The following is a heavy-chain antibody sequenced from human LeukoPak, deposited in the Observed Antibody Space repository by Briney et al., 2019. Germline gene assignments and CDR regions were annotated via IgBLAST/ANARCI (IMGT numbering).Heavy chain of an antibody. J-gene: IGHJ4*02. CDR1: GFTFDDYA. D-gene: IGHD6-19*01. V-gene: IGHV3-9*01. Sequence: GRSLRLSCAASGFTFDDYAMHWVRQAPGKGLEWVSGISWNSGSIGYADSVKGRFTISRDNAKNSLYLQMNSLRAEDTALYYCAKDRMAVAGRLFDYWGQGTLVTVSS. CDR3: AKDRMAVAGRLFDY. CDR2: ISWNSGSI.